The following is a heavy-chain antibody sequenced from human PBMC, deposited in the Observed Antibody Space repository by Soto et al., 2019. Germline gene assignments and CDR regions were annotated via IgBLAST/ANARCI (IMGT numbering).Heavy chain of an antibody. D-gene: IGHD3-3*01. CDR1: GFTFSSYA. CDR2: ISGNGGST. J-gene: IGHJ4*02. V-gene: IGHV3-23*01. CDR3: AKVSLFGVVIANFDY. Sequence: GGSLRLSCAASGFTFSSYAMSWVRQAPGKGLEWVSTISGNGGSTYYADSVKGRFTIPRDNSKNTLYLHMSSPRAEDTAQYFCAKVSLFGVVIANFDYWGQGTLVTVSS.